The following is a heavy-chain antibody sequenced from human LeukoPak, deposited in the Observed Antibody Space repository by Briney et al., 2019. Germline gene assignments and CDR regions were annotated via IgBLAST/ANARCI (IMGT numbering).Heavy chain of an antibody. J-gene: IGHJ4*02. D-gene: IGHD2-21*02. CDR1: GGSISSGDYY. V-gene: IGHV4-30-4*01. CDR3: ARVGQGVYCGGDCHIDY. CDR2: IYYSGST. Sequence: SQTLSLTCTVSGGSISSGDYYWSWIRQPPGKGLEWIGYIYYSGSTYYNPSLKSRVTISVDTSKNQFSLKLSSVTAADTAVYYCARVGQGVYCGGDCHIDYWGQGTLVTVSS.